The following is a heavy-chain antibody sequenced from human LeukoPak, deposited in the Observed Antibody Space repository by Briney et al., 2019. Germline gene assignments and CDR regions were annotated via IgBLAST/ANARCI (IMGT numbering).Heavy chain of an antibody. J-gene: IGHJ6*03. CDR1: GGSISSYY. V-gene: IGHV4-59*01. Sequence: NPSETLSLTCTVSGGSISSYYWSWIRQPPGKGLEWIGYIYYSGSTNYNPSLKSRVTISVDTSKNQFSLKLSSVTAADTAVYYCARHSSSGRGWYYYMDVWGKGTTVTVSS. CDR3: ARHSSSGRGWYYYMDV. D-gene: IGHD6-6*01. CDR2: IYYSGST.